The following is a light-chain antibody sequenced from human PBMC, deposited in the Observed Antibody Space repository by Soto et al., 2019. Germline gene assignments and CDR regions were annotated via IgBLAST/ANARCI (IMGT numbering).Light chain of an antibody. CDR3: MQPTQFPHT. CDR2: RTS. V-gene: IGKV2-24*01. J-gene: IGKJ2*01. CDR1: QSLVHRDGNTY. Sequence: DIVMTQTPLSSPVTLGQPASISCRSSQSLVHRDGNTYLNWLQQRPGQPPRLLIYRTSNRFSGVPVRFSGSGAGTDFTLKISRVEAEDVGIYYCMQPTQFPHTFGQGTKLEIK.